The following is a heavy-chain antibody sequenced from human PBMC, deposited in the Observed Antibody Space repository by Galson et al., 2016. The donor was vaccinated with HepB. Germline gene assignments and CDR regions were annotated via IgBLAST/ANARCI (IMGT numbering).Heavy chain of an antibody. Sequence: SLRLSCAASGFTFSRYGMHWVRQAPGKGLEWVAVISYDGSNKHYADSVKGRFTVSRDNSKNTLHPQMNGLRAEDTALYYCAKHTYFYASGNYAGFDYWGQGTLVTVSS. V-gene: IGHV3-30*18. CDR3: AKHTYFYASGNYAGFDY. CDR2: ISYDGSNK. CDR1: GFTFSRYG. D-gene: IGHD3-10*01. J-gene: IGHJ4*02.